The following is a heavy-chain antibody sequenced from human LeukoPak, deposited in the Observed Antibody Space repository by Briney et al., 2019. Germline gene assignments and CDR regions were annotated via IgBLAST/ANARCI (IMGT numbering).Heavy chain of an antibody. V-gene: IGHV1-3*01. CDR2: INAGNGKA. J-gene: IGHJ4*02. CDR3: ARGYYDLLTGHVVTYYFDY. Sequence: GASVKVPCKASGYIFTNYAIHWVRQAPGQRLEWMGWINAGNGKANYSQKFRGRVTLTRDTSASTAYMELSSLRSEDTAVYYCARGYYDLLTGHVVTYYFDYWGQGTLVTVSS. D-gene: IGHD3-9*01. CDR1: GYIFTNYA.